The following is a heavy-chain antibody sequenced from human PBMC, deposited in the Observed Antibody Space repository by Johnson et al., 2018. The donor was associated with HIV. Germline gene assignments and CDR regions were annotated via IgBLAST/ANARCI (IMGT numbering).Heavy chain of an antibody. CDR1: GFTFDDYA. CDR2: ISWNSGSI. J-gene: IGHJ3*02. Sequence: EVQLVESGGGLVQPGRSLRLSCAASGFTFDDYAMHWVRQAPGKGLEWVSGISWNSGSIGYADSVKGRFTISRDNAKNSLYLQMNSLRAEDTALYYCAKDMGGVGVMLDNAFDIWGQGTMVTVSS. CDR3: AKDMGGVGVMLDNAFDI. D-gene: IGHD3-16*01. V-gene: IGHV3-9*01.